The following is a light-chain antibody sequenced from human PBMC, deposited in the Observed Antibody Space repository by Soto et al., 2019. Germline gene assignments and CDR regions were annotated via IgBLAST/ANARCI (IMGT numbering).Light chain of an antibody. CDR1: SSDVGGYNY. Sequence: QSVLTQPASVSGSPGQSITISCTGTSSDVGGYNYVSWYQQHPGKAPKLMISEVSNRPSGVSNRFSGSKSGNTASLTISGLQAEDEGDYYCSSYTSSSIVVFGGGTKLTVL. CDR3: SSYTSSSIVV. J-gene: IGLJ2*01. CDR2: EVS. V-gene: IGLV2-14*01.